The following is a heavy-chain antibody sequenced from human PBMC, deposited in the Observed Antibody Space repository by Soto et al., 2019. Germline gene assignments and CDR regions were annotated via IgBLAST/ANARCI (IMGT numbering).Heavy chain of an antibody. CDR1: GFTFNTYA. D-gene: IGHD4-17*01. CDR3: ADPRGYGVFDAYDI. CDR2: ISSNGVST. V-gene: IGHV3-23*01. Sequence: PGGSLRLSCAASGFTFNTYAMSCVRQAPGKRLEYVSAISSNGVSTYAADSVKGRFTISRNNSVNRLNMQMNSMRTEDTAVYYCADPRGYGVFDAYDIWGKGAMVTVSS. J-gene: IGHJ3*02.